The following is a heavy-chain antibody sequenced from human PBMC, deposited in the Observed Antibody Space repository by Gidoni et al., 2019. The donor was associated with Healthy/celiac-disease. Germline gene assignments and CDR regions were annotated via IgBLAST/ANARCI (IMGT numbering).Heavy chain of an antibody. V-gene: IGHV3-23*01. D-gene: IGHD6-13*01. J-gene: IGHJ4*02. CDR2: ISGSGGST. Sequence: EVQLLESGGGLVQPGGSLRLSCAASGFTFSSYARSWVRQAPGKGLEGVSAISGSGGSTYYADSVKGRFTISRDNSKNTLYLQMNSLRAEDTAVYYCAKERSAEQQLAAKGEFDYWGQGTLVTVSS. CDR1: GFTFSSYA. CDR3: AKERSAEQQLAAKGEFDY.